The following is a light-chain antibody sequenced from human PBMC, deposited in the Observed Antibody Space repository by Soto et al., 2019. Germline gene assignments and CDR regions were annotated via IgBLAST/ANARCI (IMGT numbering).Light chain of an antibody. CDR3: QQSYSTPT. Sequence: DIQMTQSPSSLSASVGDRVTITCRASQSISSYLNWYQQKPGKAPKLLIYAASSLQSGVPSRFSGSESGTDFTLPISSLQPDDFATYYCQQSYSTPTFGPGTKVDI. CDR2: AAS. V-gene: IGKV1-39*01. J-gene: IGKJ3*01. CDR1: QSISSY.